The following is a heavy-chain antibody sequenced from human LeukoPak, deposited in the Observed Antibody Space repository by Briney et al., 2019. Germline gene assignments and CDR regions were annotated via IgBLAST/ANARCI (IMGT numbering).Heavy chain of an antibody. D-gene: IGHD2-2*01. V-gene: IGHV1-18*01. J-gene: IGHJ5*02. CDR3: ARVVVVVPAATRTGWFDP. Sequence: ASVKVSCKASGYTFTSYGIGWVRQAPGQGLEWMGWISAYNGNTNYAQKLQGRVTMTTDTSTSTAYMELRSLRSDDTAVYYCARVVVVVPAATRTGWFDPWGQGTLVTVSS. CDR2: ISAYNGNT. CDR1: GYTFTSYG.